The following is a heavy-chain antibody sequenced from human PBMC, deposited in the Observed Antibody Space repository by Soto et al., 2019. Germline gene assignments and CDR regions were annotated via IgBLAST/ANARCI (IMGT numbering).Heavy chain of an antibody. V-gene: IGHV3-21*01. CDR1: GFSFNFYN. J-gene: IGHJ4*02. Sequence: EVQLVESGGGLVKPGGSLRLSCAASGFSFNFYNMNWVRRAPGKGLEWVSSISGSSNYIFYADSVKGRFTISRDNAKNSLYLQMNSLRAEDTAVYYCANGNINPFDHWGQGTLVTVSS. D-gene: IGHD1-1*01. CDR3: ANGNINPFDH. CDR2: ISGSSNYI.